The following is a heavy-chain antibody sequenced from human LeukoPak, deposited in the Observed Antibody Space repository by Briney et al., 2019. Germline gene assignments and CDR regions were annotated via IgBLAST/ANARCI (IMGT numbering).Heavy chain of an antibody. Sequence: PGGSLRLSCAASGFTFSSYSMNWVRQAPGKGLEWVSSISSSSSYIYYADSVKGRFTISRDNAKNSLYLQMNSLRAEDTAVYYCASDAVVVPAASYSDYWGQGTLVTVSS. V-gene: IGHV3-21*01. J-gene: IGHJ4*02. D-gene: IGHD2-2*01. CDR3: ASDAVVVPAASYSDY. CDR2: ISSSSSYI. CDR1: GFTFSSYS.